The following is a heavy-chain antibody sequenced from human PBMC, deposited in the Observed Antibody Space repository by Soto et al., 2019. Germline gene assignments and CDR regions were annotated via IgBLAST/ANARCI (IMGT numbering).Heavy chain of an antibody. CDR1: GDSVSSNSAA. CDR2: TYYRSKWYN. Sequence: SQTLSLTCAISGDSVSSNSAAWNWIRQSPSRGLEWLGRTYYRSKWYNDYAVSVKSRITINPDTSKNQFSLQLNSVTPEDTAVYYCAREELVRGVIIGTNWFDPWGQGTLATVSS. CDR3: AREELVRGVIIGTNWFDP. D-gene: IGHD3-10*01. J-gene: IGHJ5*02. V-gene: IGHV6-1*01.